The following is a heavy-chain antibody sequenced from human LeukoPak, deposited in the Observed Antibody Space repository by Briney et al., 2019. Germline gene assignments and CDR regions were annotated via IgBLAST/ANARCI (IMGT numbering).Heavy chain of an antibody. D-gene: IGHD2-21*02. J-gene: IGHJ6*03. CDR3: AKGGDSYYSHYYMDV. CDR1: GFTFSKFV. V-gene: IGHV3-23*01. Sequence: GGSLRLSCAASGFTFSKFVMTWVRQARGKGLEGISAISESSSSTYYADSVKGRFTISRENSKKTLCMQMKSVREEDAAIYYCAKGGDSYYSHYYMDVWGKGTTVTVSS. CDR2: ISESSSST.